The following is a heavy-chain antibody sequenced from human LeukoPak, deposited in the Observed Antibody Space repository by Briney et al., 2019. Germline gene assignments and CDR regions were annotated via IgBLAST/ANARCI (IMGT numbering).Heavy chain of an antibody. J-gene: IGHJ4*02. CDR1: GYTFTNYA. V-gene: IGHV1-3*01. Sequence: GASVKVSCKASGYTFTNYAMHWVRQAPGQRLEWMGWINAGNGNTKYSQKFQDRVTITRDTSASTAFMELSSLRSEDTAVYYCARVEGLTATVTDWGQGTLVTVSS. CDR2: INAGNGNT. D-gene: IGHD5-18*01. CDR3: ARVEGLTATVTD.